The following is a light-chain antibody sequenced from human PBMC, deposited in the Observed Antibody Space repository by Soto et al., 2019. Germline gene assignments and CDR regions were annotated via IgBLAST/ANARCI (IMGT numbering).Light chain of an antibody. V-gene: IGLV4-69*02. Sequence: QPVLTQSPSASASLGASVKLTCTLSSGHNSYAIAWHQQQPEKGPRYVMKINNDGSHIKGDGIPDRFSGSSSGAERYLTISSLRSEDEADYYCQTWGTGPWVFGGGTQLTVL. CDR1: SGHNSYA. J-gene: IGLJ3*02. CDR3: QTWGTGPWV. CDR2: INNDGSH.